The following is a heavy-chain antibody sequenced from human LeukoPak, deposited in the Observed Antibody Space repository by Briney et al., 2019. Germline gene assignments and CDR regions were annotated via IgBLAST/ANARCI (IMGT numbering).Heavy chain of an antibody. CDR1: GGSINNYY. J-gene: IGHJ3*02. CDR2: IYTRGST. D-gene: IGHD2-15*01. Sequence: SETLSLTCTVSGGSINNYYWSWIRQPAGRGLEWIGRIYTRGSTNYNPSLKSRVTMSVDTSKNQFSLKLSSVTPADTAVYSCARARYCSADICSGGDAFDIWGQGTLVSVSS. V-gene: IGHV4-4*07. CDR3: ARARYCSADICSGGDAFDI.